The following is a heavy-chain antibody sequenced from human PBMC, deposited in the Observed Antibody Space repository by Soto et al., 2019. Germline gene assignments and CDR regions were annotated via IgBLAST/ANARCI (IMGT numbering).Heavy chain of an antibody. Sequence: TLPVTSIVSGHALSTFYKPFIRQTAGKGLDWFRRIYSNGTTKSNPHLQSRVTMSLDTSHNQFSLGLTSVTAADTVVYYWARGQRFSAWFDPWGHLTLVIVS. CDR1: GHALSTFY. V-gene: IGHV4-4*07. CDR3: ARGQRFSAWFDP. CDR2: IYSNGTT. J-gene: IGHJ5*02. D-gene: IGHD6-25*01.